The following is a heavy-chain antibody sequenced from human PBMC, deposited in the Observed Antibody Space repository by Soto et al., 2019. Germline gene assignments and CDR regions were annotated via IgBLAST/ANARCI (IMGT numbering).Heavy chain of an antibody. CDR1: GFSFNNYW. V-gene: IGHV3-7*01. D-gene: IGHD6-19*01. CDR2: ITEDESET. Sequence: EVQLVESGGGLVQPGGSLRLSCAGSGFSFNNYWMTWVRQSPGKGLEGVASITEDESETYYLYSVKGRFDISRDNGKNLLYLQMNSLNAENTALYYCARTVSGTSPLWGQGTLVTVSS. J-gene: IGHJ4*02. CDR3: ARTVSGTSPL.